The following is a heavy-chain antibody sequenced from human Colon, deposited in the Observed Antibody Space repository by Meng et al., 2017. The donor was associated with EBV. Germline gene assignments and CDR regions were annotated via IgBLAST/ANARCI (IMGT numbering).Heavy chain of an antibody. CDR1: GGSISISSYY. D-gene: IGHD3-10*01. J-gene: IGHJ4*02. CDR3: ARRRYYYGSGSYHSYYFDY. Sequence: QRTLQGAGPGLVKPSEPLSLPCTVSGGSISISSYYWGWIRQPPGKGLEWIGSIYYNGSTYYNPSLKSRVTISVDTSKNQFSLKLNSVTAADTAVYYCARRRYYYGSGSYHSYYFDYWGQGALVTVSS. CDR2: IYYNGST. V-gene: IGHV4-39*01.